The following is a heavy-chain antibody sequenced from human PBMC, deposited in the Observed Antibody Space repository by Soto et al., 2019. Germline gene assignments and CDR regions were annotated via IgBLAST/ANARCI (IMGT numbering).Heavy chain of an antibody. CDR2: ISGGGDRT. CDR1: GFTFINHA. D-gene: IGHD3-16*01. J-gene: IGHJ2*01. V-gene: IGHV3-23*01. CDR3: ARKVLGSTTRPDYWYLDL. Sequence: EVQLLESGGGLVQPGGSLRLSCVGSGFTFINHAMNWVRQAPGKGLEWVSGISGGGDRTFDADSVKGRFTISRDNSKNTVNLQMNSLRADDTAVYYCARKVLGSTTRPDYWYLDLWGRGTLVTVSS.